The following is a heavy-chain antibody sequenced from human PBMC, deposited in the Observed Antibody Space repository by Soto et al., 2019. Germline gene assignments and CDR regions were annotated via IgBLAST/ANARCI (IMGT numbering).Heavy chain of an antibody. CDR2: IYPGDSDT. V-gene: IGHV5-51*01. Sequence: EVQLVQSGAEVKKPGESLKISCKGSGYSFTSYWIGWVRQMPGKGLEWMGIIYPGDSDTRYSPSFQGQVTISADKSISTAYLQWSSLKASDTAMYYCARHVTAGGVGGSGSYYGRYYYYYGMDVWGQGTTVTVSS. J-gene: IGHJ6*02. CDR1: GYSFTSYW. D-gene: IGHD1-26*01. CDR3: ARHVTAGGVGGSGSYYGRYYYYYGMDV.